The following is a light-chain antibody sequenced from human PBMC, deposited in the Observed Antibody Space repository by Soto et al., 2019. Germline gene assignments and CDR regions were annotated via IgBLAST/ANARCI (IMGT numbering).Light chain of an antibody. Sequence: EIVLTQSPGILSLSPGERATLSCRASQSVSNDFLAWYQQKPGQAPRLLIYGASNRATDVPDRFSGSGSGADFTLSISSLEPEDFAVYYCQQYGSSPPRTFGQGTKVDIK. CDR2: GAS. J-gene: IGKJ1*01. V-gene: IGKV3-20*01. CDR3: QQYGSSPPRT. CDR1: QSVSNDF.